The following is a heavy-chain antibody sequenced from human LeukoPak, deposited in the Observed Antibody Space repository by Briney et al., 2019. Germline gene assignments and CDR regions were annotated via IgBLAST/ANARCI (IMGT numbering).Heavy chain of an antibody. J-gene: IGHJ3*02. V-gene: IGHV4-30-2*01. CDR3: ARAKAPDFWSGYWGAFDI. CDR2: IYHSGST. CDR1: GGSISSGGYY. Sequence: SQTLSLTCTVSGGSISSGGYYWSWIRQPPGKGLEWIGYIYHSGSTYYNPSLKSRVTISVDRSKNQFSLKLSSVTAADTAVYYCARAKAPDFWSGYWGAFDIWGQGTMVTVSS. D-gene: IGHD3-3*01.